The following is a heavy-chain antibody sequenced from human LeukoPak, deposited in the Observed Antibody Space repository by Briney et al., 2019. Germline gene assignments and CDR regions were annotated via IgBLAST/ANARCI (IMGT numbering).Heavy chain of an antibody. D-gene: IGHD5-24*01. Sequence: SETLSLTCTVSGGSISSYYWSWIRQPPGKGLEWIGYIYYSGSTNYNPSLKSQVTISVDTSKNQFSLKLSSVTAADTAVYYCARGGDGYNYVIDYWGQGTLVTVSS. CDR3: ARGGDGYNYVIDY. CDR2: IYYSGST. CDR1: GGSISSYY. V-gene: IGHV4-59*01. J-gene: IGHJ4*02.